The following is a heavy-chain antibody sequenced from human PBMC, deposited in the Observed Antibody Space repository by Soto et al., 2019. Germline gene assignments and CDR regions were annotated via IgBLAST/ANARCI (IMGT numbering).Heavy chain of an antibody. CDR3: ARFSMIAAAGWVDY. D-gene: IGHD3-22*01. J-gene: IGHJ4*02. V-gene: IGHV4-31*03. CDR2: IYYSGST. CDR1: GGSISSGGYY. Sequence: PSETLSLTCTVSGGSISSGGYYLSWIRQHPGKGLEWIGYIYYSGSTYYNPSLKSRVTISVDTSKKQFSLKLSSVTAADTAVYYCARFSMIAAAGWVDYWGQGILATV.